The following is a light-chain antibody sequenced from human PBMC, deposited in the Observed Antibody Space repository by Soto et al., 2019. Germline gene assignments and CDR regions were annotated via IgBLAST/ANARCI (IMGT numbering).Light chain of an antibody. Sequence: QSVLTQPPSASGTPGQRVTISCSGSSSNIGSNTVNWYQQLPGTAPKLLIYSYNQRPSGVPDRFSASKSGTSASLAISGLQSEDEADYYCAAWDDRLNGYVFGTGTKLTVL. CDR1: SSNIGSNT. CDR2: SYN. CDR3: AAWDDRLNGYV. J-gene: IGLJ1*01. V-gene: IGLV1-44*01.